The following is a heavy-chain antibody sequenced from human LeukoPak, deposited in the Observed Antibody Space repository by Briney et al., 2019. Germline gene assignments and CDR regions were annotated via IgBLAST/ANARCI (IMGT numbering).Heavy chain of an antibody. CDR1: GFTVSSNY. J-gene: IGHJ6*02. D-gene: IGHD2-21*02. V-gene: IGHV3-66*02. CDR2: IYSGGST. CDR3: ARACGGDCLYGMDV. Sequence: PGGSLRLSCAASGFTVSSNYMSWVRQAPGRGLEWVSVIYSGGSTYYADSVKGRFTISRDNSKNTLYLQMNSLRAEDTAVDYCARACGGDCLYGMDVWGQGTTVTVSS.